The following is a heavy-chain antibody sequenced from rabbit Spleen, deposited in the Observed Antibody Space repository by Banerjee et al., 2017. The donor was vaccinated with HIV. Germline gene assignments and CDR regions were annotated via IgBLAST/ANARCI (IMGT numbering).Heavy chain of an antibody. D-gene: IGHD1-1*01. CDR1: GFSFSRSYD. Sequence: QEQLVESGGGLVKPGASLTLTCKASGFSFSRSYDMCWVRQAPGKGLEWIGCIYTGNGKNYYASWAKGRFTISRTSSTTVTLQMTSLTAADTATYFCARDLTSVIGWNFNLWGQGTLVTVS. CDR3: ARDLTSVIGWNFNL. V-gene: IGHV1S45*01. J-gene: IGHJ4*01. CDR2: IYTGNGKN.